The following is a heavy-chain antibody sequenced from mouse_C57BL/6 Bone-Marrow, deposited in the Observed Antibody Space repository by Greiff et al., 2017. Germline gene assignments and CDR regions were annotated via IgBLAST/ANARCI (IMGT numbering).Heavy chain of an antibody. CDR1: GFTFTSYW. V-gene: IGHV1-5*01. D-gene: IGHD2-3*01. Sequence: VQLQQSGTVLARPGASVKMSCTTSGFTFTSYWMHWVKQRPGQGLEWIGAIYPGNGDTSYNQKFKGKAKMTAVTSASTAYMELSSLTNEDSAVYYCTKDGYSSWFAYWGQGTLVTVSA. J-gene: IGHJ3*01. CDR2: IYPGNGDT. CDR3: TKDGYSSWFAY.